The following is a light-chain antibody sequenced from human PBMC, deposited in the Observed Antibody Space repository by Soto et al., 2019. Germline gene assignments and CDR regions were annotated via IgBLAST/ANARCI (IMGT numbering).Light chain of an antibody. CDR1: SSDVGGYNY. J-gene: IGLJ1*01. CDR2: EVS. V-gene: IGLV2-14*01. Sequence: QSALTQPASVSGSTGQSITISCTGTSSDVGGYNYVSWYQQHPGKAPKLIIFEVSYRPSGISNRFSASKSGDTASLTISGLQADDEADYYCCSYTDSRTHIFGSGTKLTVL. CDR3: CSYTDSRTHI.